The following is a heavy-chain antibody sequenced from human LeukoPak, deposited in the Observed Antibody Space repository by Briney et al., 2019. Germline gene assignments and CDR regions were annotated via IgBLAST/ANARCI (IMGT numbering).Heavy chain of an antibody. CDR1: GYTLTELS. J-gene: IGHJ5*02. CDR2: FDPEDGET. CDR3: ATAHPTPGILGGWFDP. D-gene: IGHD3-16*01. Sequence: ASVKVSCKVSGYTLTELSMHWVRQAPGKGLEWMGGFDPEDGETIYAQKFQGRVTMTEDTSTDTAYMELSRLRSEDTAVYYCATAHPTPGILGGWFDPWGQGTLVTVSS. V-gene: IGHV1-24*01.